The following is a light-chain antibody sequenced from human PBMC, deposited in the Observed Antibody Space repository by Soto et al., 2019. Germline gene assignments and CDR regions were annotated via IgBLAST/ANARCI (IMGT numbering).Light chain of an antibody. J-gene: IGKJ5*01. V-gene: IGKV3-11*01. Sequence: EIVLTQSPATLPLSPGERATLSCRASPSVNNFLAWYPQKPGQAPRLIIYAASTRSTGIPTRFRGSGSWTDSTHSNSTLEPEAFAHYYYQERNNWPVTVGQSPRLEI. CDR3: QERNNWPVT. CDR2: AAS. CDR1: PSVNNF.